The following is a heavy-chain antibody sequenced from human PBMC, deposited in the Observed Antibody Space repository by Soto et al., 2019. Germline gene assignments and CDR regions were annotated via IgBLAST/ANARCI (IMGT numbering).Heavy chain of an antibody. V-gene: IGHV4-4*02. D-gene: IGHD6-13*01. Sequence: SETLSLTCAVSGGSISSNNWWSWVRQPPGKGLEWIGEIYHSGSTNYNPSFKSRVAMSVDKSKNQFSLKLNSVTAADTAVYYCASSHAGAHITAAVHWGQGTLVTVSS. J-gene: IGHJ4*02. CDR2: IYHSGST. CDR3: ASSHAGAHITAAVH. CDR1: GGSISSNNW.